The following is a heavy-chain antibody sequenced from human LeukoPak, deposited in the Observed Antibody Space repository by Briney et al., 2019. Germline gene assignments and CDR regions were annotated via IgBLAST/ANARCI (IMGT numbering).Heavy chain of an antibody. J-gene: IGHJ5*02. V-gene: IGHV4-4*07. Sequence: PSETLSLTCTVSGGSISSYYWSWIRQPGWKGVEWIGRIYTSGSTNYNPPLKSRVIISVDKSKNQFSLKLSSVTAADTAVYYCARATPYGGNGANWFDPWGQGTLVTVSS. D-gene: IGHD4-23*01. CDR1: GGSISSYY. CDR2: IYTSGST. CDR3: ARATPYGGNGANWFDP.